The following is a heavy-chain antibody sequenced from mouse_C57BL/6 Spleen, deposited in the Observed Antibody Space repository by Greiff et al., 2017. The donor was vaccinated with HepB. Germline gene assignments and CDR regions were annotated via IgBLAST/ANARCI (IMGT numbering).Heavy chain of an antibody. CDR3: ARDKIRYYFDY. CDR1: GFTFSSYA. J-gene: IGHJ2*01. D-gene: IGHD1-1*01. CDR2: ISDGGSYT. V-gene: IGHV5-4*01. Sequence: EVQRVESGGGLVKPGGSLKLSCAASGFTFSSYAMSWVRQTPEKRLEWVATISDGGSYTYYPDNVKGRFTISRDNAKNNLYLQMSHLKSEDTAMYYCARDKIRYYFDYWGQGTTLTVSS.